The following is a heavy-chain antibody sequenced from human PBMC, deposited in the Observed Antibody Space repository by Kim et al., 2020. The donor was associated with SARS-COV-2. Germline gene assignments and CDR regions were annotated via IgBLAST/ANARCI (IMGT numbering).Heavy chain of an antibody. V-gene: IGHV1-24*01. CDR3: ATALYYDILTGYYNDY. J-gene: IGHJ4*02. CDR2: FYPEYGET. D-gene: IGHD3-9*01. Sequence: ASVKVSCKVSGYTLTELSMHWVRQAPGKGLEWRGGFYPEYGETSYAQKCQGRVTMTEDTATDTAYMELSSLRSEDTAVYYCATALYYDILTGYYNDYWGQGTLVTFSS. CDR1: GYTLTELS.